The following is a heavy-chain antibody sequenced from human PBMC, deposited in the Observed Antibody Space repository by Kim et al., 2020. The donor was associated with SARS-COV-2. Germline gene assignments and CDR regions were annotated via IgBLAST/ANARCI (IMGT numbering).Heavy chain of an antibody. V-gene: IGHV3-30*18. CDR3: AKDGKGYCSSTSCYGSDY. CDR2: VSYDGSNK. J-gene: IGHJ4*02. CDR1: GFTFNSYD. Sequence: GGSLRLSCAASGFTFNSYDMHWVRQAPGKGLEWVAVVSYDGSNKYYADSVKGRFTISRDNSKNTLYLQMNSLRAEDTAVYYCAKDGKGYCSSTSCYGSDYWGQGTLVTVSS. D-gene: IGHD2-2*01.